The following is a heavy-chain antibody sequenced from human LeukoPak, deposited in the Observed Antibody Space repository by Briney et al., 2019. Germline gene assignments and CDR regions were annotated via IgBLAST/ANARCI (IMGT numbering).Heavy chain of an antibody. D-gene: IGHD2-15*01. CDR3: ARSDCSGGSCYSYYFDY. V-gene: IGHV1-8*01. J-gene: IGHJ4*02. CDR1: GYTFTSYD. Sequence: ASVKVSCKASGYTFTSYDINWVRQATGQGLEWMGWMNPNSGNTGYAQKFQGRVTMTRNTSISTAYMELSSLRSEDTAVYYCARSDCSGGSCYSYYFDYWGQGTLVTVSS. CDR2: MNPNSGNT.